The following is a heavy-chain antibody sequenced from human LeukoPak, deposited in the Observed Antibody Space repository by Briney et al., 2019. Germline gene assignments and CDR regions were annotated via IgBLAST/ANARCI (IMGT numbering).Heavy chain of an antibody. CDR1: GGSISSYY. Sequence: SETLSLTCTVSGGSISSYYWSWLRQPPGKGLEWVGYIYYSGSTNYNPSLTSRVTISVDTSKNQFSLTLSSVTAADTAVYYCARDHGHNWNDPLWYFDLWGRGTLVTVSS. CDR2: IYYSGST. J-gene: IGHJ2*01. CDR3: ARDHGHNWNDPLWYFDL. V-gene: IGHV4-59*01. D-gene: IGHD1-1*01.